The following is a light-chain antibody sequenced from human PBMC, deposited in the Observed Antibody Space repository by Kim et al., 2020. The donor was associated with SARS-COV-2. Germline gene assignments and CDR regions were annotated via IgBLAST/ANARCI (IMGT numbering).Light chain of an antibody. J-gene: IGKJ5*01. CDR1: QSISSY. CDR3: QQSYSTYSLT. V-gene: IGKV1-39*01. Sequence: GDEVTLNWRARQSISSYVDWYQQKPGKATKLRICAASSLQNGVPSRFSGSGAGTEYNLTISSLQPKEFATYYCQQSYSTYSLTFGQGTQLEIK. CDR2: AAS.